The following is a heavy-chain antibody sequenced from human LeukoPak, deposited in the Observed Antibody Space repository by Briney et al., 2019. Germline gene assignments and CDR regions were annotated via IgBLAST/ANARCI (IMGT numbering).Heavy chain of an antibody. Sequence: PGGSLRLSCAASGFTFSSYAMSWVRQAPGKGLEWVSAISGSGGSTYYADSVKGRFTISRDNSKNTLYLQMNSLRAEDTAVYYCAKDPHHHSSSWQPPGYWGQGTLVTVSS. D-gene: IGHD6-13*01. CDR3: AKDPHHHSSSWQPPGY. V-gene: IGHV3-23*01. CDR2: ISGSGGST. CDR1: GFTFSSYA. J-gene: IGHJ4*02.